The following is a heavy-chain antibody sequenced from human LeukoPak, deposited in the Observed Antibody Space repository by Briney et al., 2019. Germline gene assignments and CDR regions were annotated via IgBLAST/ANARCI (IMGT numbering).Heavy chain of an antibody. CDR3: ARGPLWYYGMDV. J-gene: IGHJ6*02. V-gene: IGHV3-33*01. CDR2: IWYDGSNK. D-gene: IGHD3-16*01. Sequence: GRSLRLSCAASGFTFSSYGMPWVRQAPGKGLEWVAVIWYDGSNKYYADSVKGRFTISRDNSKNTLYLQMNSLRAEDTAVYYCARGPLWYYGMDVWGQGTTVTVSS. CDR1: GFTFSSYG.